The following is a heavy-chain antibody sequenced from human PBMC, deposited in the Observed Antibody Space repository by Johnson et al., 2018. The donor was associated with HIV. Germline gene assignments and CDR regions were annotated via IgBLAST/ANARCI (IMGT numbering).Heavy chain of an antibody. CDR2: IGTIGDT. Sequence: VQLVESGGGLVQPGGSLRLSCAASGFTFSTYDIHWVRQAPGKGLEWVSFIGTIGDTQYAGSVKGRFTTSREHAKNSFFLQMNSLIDADTAVYYCARGLGWDTNLAFDIWGQGTMVTVSS. J-gene: IGHJ3*02. D-gene: IGHD4-11*01. V-gene: IGHV3-13*01. CDR3: ARGLGWDTNLAFDI. CDR1: GFTFSTYD.